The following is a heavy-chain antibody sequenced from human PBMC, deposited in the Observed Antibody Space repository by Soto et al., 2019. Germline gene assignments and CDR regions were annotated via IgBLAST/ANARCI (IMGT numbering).Heavy chain of an antibody. J-gene: IGHJ6*02. CDR2: MNPNSGNT. CDR3: ARKGALGGAARDKPYHYYGMHV. CDR1: GYSFTSCD. D-gene: IGHD6-6*01. Sequence: ASVKVSCKASGYSFTSCDIDWLRQATGQGLEGMLWMNPNSGNTGYAQKFQRRDTRTRNTSISAAYMELSSLRYEDTAVYYYARKGALGGAARDKPYHYYGMHVWGQGTTVTVSS. V-gene: IGHV1-8*01.